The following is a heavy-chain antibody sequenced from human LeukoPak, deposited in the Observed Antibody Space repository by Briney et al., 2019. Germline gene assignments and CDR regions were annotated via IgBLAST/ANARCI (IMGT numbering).Heavy chain of an antibody. D-gene: IGHD6-13*01. CDR2: MNPNSGNT. Sequence: GASVKVSCEASGYTFTSYDINWVRQATGQGLEWMGWMNPNSGNTGYAQKFQGRVTMTTDTSTSTAYMELRSLRSDDTAVYYCARVKSRDSSSWYSYWGQGTLVTVSS. V-gene: IGHV1-8*02. CDR3: ARVKSRDSSSWYSY. CDR1: GYTFTSYD. J-gene: IGHJ4*02.